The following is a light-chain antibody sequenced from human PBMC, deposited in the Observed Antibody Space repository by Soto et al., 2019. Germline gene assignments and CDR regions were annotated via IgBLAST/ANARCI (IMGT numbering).Light chain of an antibody. J-gene: IGLJ2*01. CDR1: SRYIGGSTY. CDR3: SSYADSNDHGVI. CDR2: EVN. V-gene: IGLV2-8*01. Sequence: QSALTQPPSASGSPGQSVTISCTGTSRYIGGSTYVSWYQQHPGTAPKLIIYEVNQRPSGVPDRFSGSKSGDTASLPVSGLQGGDEADYCCSSYADSNDHGVIFGGWPKLTVI.